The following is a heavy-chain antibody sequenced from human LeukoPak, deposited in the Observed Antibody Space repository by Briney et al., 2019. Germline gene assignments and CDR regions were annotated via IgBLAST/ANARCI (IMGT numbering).Heavy chain of an antibody. CDR1: GGSISSSSYY. CDR3: ARVKYDYVWGSYRDIDLTDY. D-gene: IGHD3-16*02. J-gene: IGHJ4*02. V-gene: IGHV4-39*07. Sequence: SETLSLTCTVSGGSISSSSYYWSWIRQPPGKGLEWIGEINHSGSTNYNPSLKSRVTISVDTSKNQFSLKLSSVTAADTAVYYCARVKYDYVWGSYRDIDLTDYWGQGTLVTVSS. CDR2: INHSGST.